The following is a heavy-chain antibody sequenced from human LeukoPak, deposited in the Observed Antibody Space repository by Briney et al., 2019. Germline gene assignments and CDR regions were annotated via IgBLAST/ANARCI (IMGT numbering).Heavy chain of an antibody. Sequence: GGSLGLSCTASGFTFSSFGMHWVRQAPGKGLEWVTFIRSDGTNKYYADSVKGRFTISRDNSKNTLYLQMNSLRPEDTAVYYCAKPSTSVTTGYFDFWGQGTLVTVSS. CDR3: AKPSTSVTTGYFDF. CDR1: GFTFSSFG. D-gene: IGHD4-17*01. CDR2: IRSDGTNK. V-gene: IGHV3-30*02. J-gene: IGHJ4*02.